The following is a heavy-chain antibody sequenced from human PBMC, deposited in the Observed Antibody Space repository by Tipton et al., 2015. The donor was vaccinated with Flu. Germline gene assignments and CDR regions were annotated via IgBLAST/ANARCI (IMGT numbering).Heavy chain of an antibody. CDR2: MNTDGSVR. Sequence: SLRLSCAASGFTFSSYWMHWVRQAPGKGLVWVSRMNTDGSVRTYADSVKGRFTISRDNAKNTLFLQMDSLTAEDTAVYYCARGSYDTSELGYDFDYMDVWGQGTTVTVAS. CDR1: GFTFSSYW. J-gene: IGHJ6*03. V-gene: IGHV3-74*01. CDR3: ARGSYDTSELGYDFDYMDV. D-gene: IGHD3-22*01.